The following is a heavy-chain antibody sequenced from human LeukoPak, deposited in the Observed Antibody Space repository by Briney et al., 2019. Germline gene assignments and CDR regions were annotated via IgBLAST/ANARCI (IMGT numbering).Heavy chain of an antibody. V-gene: IGHV3-30*04. Sequence: PGGSLRLSCAASGFTFSSYAMRWVRQAPGKGLEWVAVISYDGSNKYYADSVKGRFTISRDNSKSTLYLQMNSLRAEDTAVYYCARDSWGLDYWGQGTLVTVSS. CDR1: GFTFSSYA. CDR3: ARDSWGLDY. J-gene: IGHJ4*02. CDR2: ISYDGSNK. D-gene: IGHD3-16*01.